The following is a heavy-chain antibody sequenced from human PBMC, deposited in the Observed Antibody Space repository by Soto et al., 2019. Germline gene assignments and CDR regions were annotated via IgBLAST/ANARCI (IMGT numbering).Heavy chain of an antibody. CDR2: IAYDGSNK. D-gene: IGHD1-1*01. Sequence: QVQLVESGGGVVQPGRSLRLSCAASGFSISRSAMHWVRQAPGKGPEWVAVIAYDGSNKWYADSAKGRFTISRDNSKNTLYLHMTSLRGEDTAVYYCARDLQAGTDNGNWVAPWGQGTLVTVSS. CDR1: GFSISRSA. CDR3: ARDLQAGTDNGNWVAP. J-gene: IGHJ5*02. V-gene: IGHV3-30*04.